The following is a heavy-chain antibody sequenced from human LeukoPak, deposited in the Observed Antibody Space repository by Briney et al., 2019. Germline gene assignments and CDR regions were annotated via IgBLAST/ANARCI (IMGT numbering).Heavy chain of an antibody. CDR2: IYPGDSDT. Sequence: GESLKISCKGSGYSITSYWIGWVRQMPGKGLEWMGIIYPGDSDTRYSPSFQGQVTISADKSISTAYLQWSSLKASDTAMYYCARHLEGSSSSGWFDPWGQGTLVTVSS. CDR1: GYSITSYW. V-gene: IGHV5-51*01. J-gene: IGHJ5*02. CDR3: ARHLEGSSSSGWFDP. D-gene: IGHD6-6*01.